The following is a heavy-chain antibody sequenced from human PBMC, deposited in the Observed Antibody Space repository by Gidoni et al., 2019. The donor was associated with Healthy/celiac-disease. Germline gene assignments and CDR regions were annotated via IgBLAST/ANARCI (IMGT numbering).Heavy chain of an antibody. CDR3: AHRLGLRYYDFWSGYPYGGWFDP. V-gene: IGHV2-5*01. J-gene: IGHJ5*02. D-gene: IGHD3-3*01. CDR1: GFSLSTSGVG. CDR2: IYWNDDK. Sequence: QITLKESGPTLVKPTQTLTLTCTFSGFSLSTSGVGVGWIRQPPGKALEWLALIYWNDDKRYSPSLKSRLTITKDTSKNQVVLTMTNMDPVDTATYYCAHRLGLRYYDFWSGYPYGGWFDPWGQGTLVTVSS.